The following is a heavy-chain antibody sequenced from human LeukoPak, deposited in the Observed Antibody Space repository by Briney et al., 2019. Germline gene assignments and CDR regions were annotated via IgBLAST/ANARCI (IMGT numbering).Heavy chain of an antibody. D-gene: IGHD2/OR15-2a*01. CDR2: IIPIFGTA. CDR3: ARAFWSWPGPTYYYYYMDV. Sequence: SVKVSSKASGGTFSSYAISWVRQAPGQGLEWMGGIIPIFGTANYAQKFQGRVTITTDESTRTAYMELSSLRSEDTAVYYCARAFWSWPGPTYYYYYMDVWGKGTTVTVSS. J-gene: IGHJ6*03. V-gene: IGHV1-69*05. CDR1: GGTFSSYA.